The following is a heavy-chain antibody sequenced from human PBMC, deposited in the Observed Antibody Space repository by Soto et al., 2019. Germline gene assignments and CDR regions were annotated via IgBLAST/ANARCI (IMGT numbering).Heavy chain of an antibody. Sequence: GGSLRLSCAASGFTFTRYSMNWVRQAPGKGLEWVSSISSTTNYIYYGDSMKGRFTISRDNAKNSLYLEMNSLRAEDTAVYYCARESEDLTSNFDYWGQGTMVTVSS. CDR3: ARESEDLTSNFDY. CDR2: ISSTTNYI. V-gene: IGHV3-21*06. J-gene: IGHJ4*02. CDR1: GFTFTRYS.